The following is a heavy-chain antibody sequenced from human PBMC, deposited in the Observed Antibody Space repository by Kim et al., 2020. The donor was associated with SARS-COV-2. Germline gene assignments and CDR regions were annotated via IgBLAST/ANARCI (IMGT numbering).Heavy chain of an antibody. CDR2: IWYDGSNK. Sequence: GGSLRLSCAASGFTFSSYGMHWVRQAPGKGLEWVAVIWYDGSNKYYADSVKGRFTISRDNSKNTLYLQMNRLRAEDTAVYYCARDGGYYDSSGYYAFDYWGQGTLVTVSS. CDR3: ARDGGYYDSSGYYAFDY. J-gene: IGHJ4*02. CDR1: GFTFSSYG. V-gene: IGHV3-33*01. D-gene: IGHD3-22*01.